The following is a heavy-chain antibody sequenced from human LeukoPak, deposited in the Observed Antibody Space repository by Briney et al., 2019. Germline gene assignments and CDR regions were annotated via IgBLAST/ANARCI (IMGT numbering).Heavy chain of an antibody. CDR2: IIPIFGTA. CDR1: GGTFSSYA. J-gene: IGHJ4*02. D-gene: IGHD7-27*01. CDR3: ARGPPNGGYDY. Sequence: SVKCSCKASGGTFSSYAISWVRQAPGQGRGWMGGIIPIFGTANYAQKFQGRVTITADESTSTTYMELSSLRSEDTAVYYCARGPPNGGYDYWGPGTLVTVSS. V-gene: IGHV1-69*01.